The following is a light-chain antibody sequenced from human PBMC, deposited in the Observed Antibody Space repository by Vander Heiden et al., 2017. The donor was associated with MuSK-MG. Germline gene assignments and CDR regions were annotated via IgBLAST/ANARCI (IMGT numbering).Light chain of an antibody. CDR3: QQRSNWPPGFT. Sequence: IVLTQSPATLSLSPGERATLSCRASQSVSSYLAWYQQKPGQAPRLLIYDASHRATGIPARFSGSGSGTDFTLTISSLEPEDFAVYYCQQRSNWPPGFTFGPGTKVDIK. CDR2: DAS. V-gene: IGKV3-11*01. J-gene: IGKJ3*01. CDR1: QSVSSY.